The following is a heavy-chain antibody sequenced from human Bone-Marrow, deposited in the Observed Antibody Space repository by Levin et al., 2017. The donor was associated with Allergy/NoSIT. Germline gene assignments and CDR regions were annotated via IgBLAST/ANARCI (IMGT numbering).Heavy chain of an antibody. Sequence: GESLKISCAASGFTFSDYYMSWIRQAPGKGLEWVSYISSSGSTIYYADSVKGRFTISRDNAKNSLYLQMNSLRAEDTAVYYCAGLDYGDPFDYWGQGTLVTVSS. CDR3: AGLDYGDPFDY. CDR2: ISSSGSTI. CDR1: GFTFSDYY. V-gene: IGHV3-11*01. D-gene: IGHD4-17*01. J-gene: IGHJ4*02.